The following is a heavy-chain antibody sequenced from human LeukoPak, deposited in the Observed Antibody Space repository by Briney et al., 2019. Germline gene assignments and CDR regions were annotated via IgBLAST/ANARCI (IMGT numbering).Heavy chain of an antibody. J-gene: IGHJ1*01. V-gene: IGHV3-23*01. CDR1: GFIFGSYA. CDR2: ISGSGTST. CDR3: AKGRGGYAIAEYFHH. Sequence: GGSLRLSCAASGFIFGSYAMSWVRQAPGKGLEWVSAISGSGTSTYYADSVKGRFTISRDNSKNTLYLQMNSLRAEDTAIYYCAKGRGGYAIAEYFHHWGQGTLVTVSS. D-gene: IGHD3-16*01.